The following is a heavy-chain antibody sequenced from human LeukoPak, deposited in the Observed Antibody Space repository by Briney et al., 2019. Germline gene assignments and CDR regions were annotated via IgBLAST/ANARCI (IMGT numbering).Heavy chain of an antibody. Sequence: ASVKVSCKASGYTFTGYYMHWVRQAPGQGLEWMGWINPYSGGTNYAQKFQGRVTMTRDVSTSTVYMELSSLRSEDTAVYYCARHTTGYNYPRDSFNIWGQGTMVTVSS. V-gene: IGHV1-2*02. J-gene: IGHJ3*02. CDR3: ARHTTGYNYPRDSFNI. CDR2: INPYSGGT. D-gene: IGHD5-18*01. CDR1: GYTFTGYY.